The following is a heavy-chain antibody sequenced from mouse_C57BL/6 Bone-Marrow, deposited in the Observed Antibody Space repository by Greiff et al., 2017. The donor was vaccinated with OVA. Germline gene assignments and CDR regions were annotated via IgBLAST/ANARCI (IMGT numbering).Heavy chain of an antibody. CDR3: SSYYSTGLFDY. D-gene: IGHD2-5*01. CDR1: GYTFTSYG. Sequence: QVQLQQSGAELARPGASVKLSCKASGYTFTSYGISWVKQRTGQGLEWIGEIYPRSGNTYYNEKFKGKATLTADKSSSTAYMELRSLTSEDSAVYFCSSYYSTGLFDYWGQGTTLTVSS. J-gene: IGHJ2*01. CDR2: IYPRSGNT. V-gene: IGHV1-81*01.